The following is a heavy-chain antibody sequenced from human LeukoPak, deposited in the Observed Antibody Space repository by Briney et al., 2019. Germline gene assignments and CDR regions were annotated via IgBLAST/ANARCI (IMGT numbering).Heavy chain of an antibody. D-gene: IGHD3-3*01. Sequence: SETLSLTCTVSGGSLSSGSDYWSLIRQSAGKGLEWIGRIYASGSTNYNPSLKSRVTISVDTSKNQFSLKLSSVTAADTAVYYCARSGYSNFDYWGQGTLVTVSS. CDR3: ARSGYSNFDY. V-gene: IGHV4-61*02. CDR2: IYASGST. CDR1: GGSLSSGSDY. J-gene: IGHJ4*02.